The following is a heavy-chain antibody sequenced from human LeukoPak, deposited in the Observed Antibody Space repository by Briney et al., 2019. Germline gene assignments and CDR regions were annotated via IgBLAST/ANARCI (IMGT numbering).Heavy chain of an antibody. CDR3: ARRGTIAVPVFWFDP. CDR2: IKQDGSEK. J-gene: IGHJ5*02. D-gene: IGHD6-19*01. V-gene: IGHV3-7*01. CDR1: GFTLSRSW. Sequence: GGSLRLSCVASGFTLSRSWMTWVRQAPGKGLEWVANIKQDGSEKYYLDSLEGRFTISRDNAKNSVYLQINRLRAEDTAVYYCARRGTIAVPVFWFDPWGQGTLVIVSS.